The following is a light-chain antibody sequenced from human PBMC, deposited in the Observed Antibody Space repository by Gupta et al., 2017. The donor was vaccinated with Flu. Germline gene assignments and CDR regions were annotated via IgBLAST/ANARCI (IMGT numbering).Light chain of an antibody. Sequence: QSALTQPRSVSGSPGQSVAISRTGTSSDIGGYNYVSWYQQHPGKAPKVMIYDVSKRPSGVPDRFSGSKSGNTASLTISGLQAEDEADYYCCSYAGTYTWMFGGGTKLTVL. V-gene: IGLV2-11*01. CDR2: DVS. CDR1: SSDIGGYNY. J-gene: IGLJ3*02. CDR3: CSYAGTYTWM.